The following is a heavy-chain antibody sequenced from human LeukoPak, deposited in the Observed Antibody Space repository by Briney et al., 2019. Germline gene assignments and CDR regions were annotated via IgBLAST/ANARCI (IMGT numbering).Heavy chain of an antibody. Sequence: GGSLRLSCAASGFTFSSYAVSWVRQAPGKGLQWVSAISRGGDSPYYADSVKGRFTISRDNSRNTLYLQMNSLRAEDTAIYYCAKEVYGSGPYYLDYWGQGTLVTVSS. V-gene: IGHV3-23*01. CDR1: GFTFSSYA. CDR2: ISRGGDSP. D-gene: IGHD3-10*01. CDR3: AKEVYGSGPYYLDY. J-gene: IGHJ4*02.